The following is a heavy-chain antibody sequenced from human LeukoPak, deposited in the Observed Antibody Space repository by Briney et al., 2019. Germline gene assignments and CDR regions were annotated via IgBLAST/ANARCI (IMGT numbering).Heavy chain of an antibody. CDR3: ARAVSGWQAIDY. V-gene: IGHV3-74*01. J-gene: IGHJ4*02. CDR2: INSDGSNT. CDR1: GLTFSSSW. D-gene: IGHD6-19*01. Sequence: TGGSLRLSCAASGLTFSSSWMYWVRQAPGKGLVWVSDINSDGSNTRYADSVRGRFTISRDNAKEMVHLQMNNLRAEDTAVYYCARAVSGWQAIDYWGQGTLVTVSS.